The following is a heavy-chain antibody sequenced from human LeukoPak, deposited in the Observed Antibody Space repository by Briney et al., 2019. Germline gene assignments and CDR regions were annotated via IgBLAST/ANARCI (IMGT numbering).Heavy chain of an antibody. CDR2: ISSSGSTI. V-gene: IGHV3-48*03. CDR1: GFTFSSYE. CDR3: AELGITMIGGV. J-gene: IGHJ6*04. Sequence: PRGSLRLSCAASGFTFSSYEMNWDRQAPGKGLEWVLYISSSGSTIYYADSVKGRFTISRDNAKNSLYLQMNSLRAEDTAVYYCAELGITMIGGVWGKGTTVTISS. D-gene: IGHD3-10*02.